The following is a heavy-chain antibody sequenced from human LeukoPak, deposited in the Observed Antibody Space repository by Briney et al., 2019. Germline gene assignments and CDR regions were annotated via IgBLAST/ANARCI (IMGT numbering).Heavy chain of an antibody. Sequence: PSGTLSLTCAVSGGSISSNNWWSWVRQPPGKGLEWIGEIYRSGSTNYNPSLKSRVTISVDTSKNQFSLKLSSVTAADTAVYYCARDPGSYYEGYYFDYWGQGTLVTVSS. J-gene: IGHJ4*02. V-gene: IGHV4-4*02. D-gene: IGHD1-26*01. CDR3: ARDPGSYYEGYYFDY. CDR2: IYRSGST. CDR1: GGSISSNNW.